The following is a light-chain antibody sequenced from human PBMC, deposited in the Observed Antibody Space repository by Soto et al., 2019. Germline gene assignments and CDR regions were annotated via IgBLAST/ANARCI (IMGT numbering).Light chain of an antibody. CDR3: QQSYISPLT. J-gene: IGKJ5*01. CDR1: ENVSSN. V-gene: IGKV3-15*01. Sequence: IMMNQCPYTVYESRGDRATXTCRASENVSSNLAWYQQKPGHAPRLLIYGASNRVTCVPVRFSASGSGTDFTLTISSLEPEDFTAYYCQQSYISPLTFGQ. CDR2: GAS.